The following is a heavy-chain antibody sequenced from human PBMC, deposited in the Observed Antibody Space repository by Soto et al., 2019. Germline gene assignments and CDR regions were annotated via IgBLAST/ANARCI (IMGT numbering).Heavy chain of an antibody. CDR2: IIPIFGTA. CDR3: AKVRYSSPMGYYYGMDV. CDR1: RVTFSKFI. J-gene: IGHJ6*02. Sequence: QVQLEQSGGEMKKPGSSVKVSCKASRVTFSKFIVTWVRQAPGLGLEWVGGIIPIFGTANYAQKFQGRVTITADESTSTSYMEVNNLRSEDTAVYYCAKVRYSSPMGYYYGMDVWGQGTTVTVSS. D-gene: IGHD6-19*01. V-gene: IGHV1-69*01.